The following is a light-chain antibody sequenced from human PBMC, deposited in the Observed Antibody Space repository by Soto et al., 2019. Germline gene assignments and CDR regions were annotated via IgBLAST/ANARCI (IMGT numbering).Light chain of an antibody. V-gene: IGKV1-33*01. CDR1: QDIGNS. CDR2: AAS. CDR3: QQYGSLPIT. Sequence: DLQMTQSPSSLSGSVGDIVTITCQASQDIGNSVNWYQQKPGKAPKLLLSAASNLETGDPLRFSGSGSGTDFAFIISSLQPEDVATYFCQQYGSLPITFGQGTRLEIK. J-gene: IGKJ5*01.